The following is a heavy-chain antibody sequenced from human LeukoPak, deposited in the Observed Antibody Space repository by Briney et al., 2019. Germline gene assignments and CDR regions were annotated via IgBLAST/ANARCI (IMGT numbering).Heavy chain of an antibody. V-gene: IGHV3-49*04. CDR3: TRAVELGLATRYYYGMDV. J-gene: IGHJ6*02. CDR1: GFTFGDYA. D-gene: IGHD3/OR15-3a*01. Sequence: PSGGSLRLSCTASGFTFGDYAMSWVRQAPGKGLEWVGFIRSKAYGGTTEYAASVKGRFTISRDDSKSIAYLQMNSLKTEDTAVYYCTRAVELGLATRYYYGMDVWGQGTTVTVSS. CDR2: IRSKAYGGTT.